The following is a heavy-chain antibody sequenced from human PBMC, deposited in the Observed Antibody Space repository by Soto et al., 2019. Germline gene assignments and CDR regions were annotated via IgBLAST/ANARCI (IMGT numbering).Heavy chain of an antibody. CDR1: GGSISSGGYY. CDR2: IYYSGST. D-gene: IGHD2-15*01. J-gene: IGHJ4*02. V-gene: IGHV4-31*03. CDR3: ARSAGYCSGGSCPRVDFDY. Sequence: QVQLQESGPGLVKPSQTLSLTCTVSGGSISSGGYYWSWIRQHPGKGLEWIGYIYYSGSTYYNPSLKSRVTIAVDTSMNQFVLKLSSVTAADLAVYYWARSAGYCSGGSCPRVDFDYWRQGTLVTVSS.